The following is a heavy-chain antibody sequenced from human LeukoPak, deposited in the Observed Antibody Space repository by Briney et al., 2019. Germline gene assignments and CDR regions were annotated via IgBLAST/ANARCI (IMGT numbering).Heavy chain of an antibody. CDR3: ARRLAVAGRGFDY. J-gene: IGHJ4*02. CDR2: IDSSSRTI. CDR1: GFTFSSYS. Sequence: GGSLRLSCAASGFTFSSYSMNWVRQAPGKGLEWISFIDSSSRTIFYAESVKGRFTISRDNSKNTLYLQMNSLKVEDTAVYYCARRLAVAGRGFDYWGQGTLVTVSS. D-gene: IGHD6-19*01. V-gene: IGHV3-48*01.